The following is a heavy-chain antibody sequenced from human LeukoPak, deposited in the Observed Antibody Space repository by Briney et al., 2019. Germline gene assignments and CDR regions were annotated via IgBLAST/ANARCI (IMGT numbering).Heavy chain of an antibody. D-gene: IGHD3-10*01. CDR3: ARWFYYGSGRRQFDY. V-gene: IGHV4-30-4*01. Sequence: SETLSLTCTVSGGSISSGDYYWNWIRQPPGKGLEWIGYIYYSGSTSYNPSLKSRVTISMDTSKNQFSLKLSSVTAADTAVYYCARWFYYGSGRRQFDYWGQGTLVTVSS. CDR2: IYYSGST. J-gene: IGHJ4*02. CDR1: GGSISSGDYY.